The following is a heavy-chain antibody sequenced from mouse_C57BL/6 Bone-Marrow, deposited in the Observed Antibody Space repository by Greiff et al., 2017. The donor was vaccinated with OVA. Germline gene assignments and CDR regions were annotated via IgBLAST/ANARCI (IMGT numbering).Heavy chain of an antibody. V-gene: IGHV1-7*01. Sequence: VKLQQSGAELAKPGASVKLSCKASGYTFTSYWMHWVKQRPGQGLEWIGYINPSSGYTKYNQKFKDKATLTADNSSSTASMQLSSLTYEDSAVYFCARFTTVVEDYWGQGTTLTVSS. CDR2: INPSSGYT. CDR3: ARFTTVVEDY. CDR1: GYTFTSYW. J-gene: IGHJ2*01. D-gene: IGHD1-1*01.